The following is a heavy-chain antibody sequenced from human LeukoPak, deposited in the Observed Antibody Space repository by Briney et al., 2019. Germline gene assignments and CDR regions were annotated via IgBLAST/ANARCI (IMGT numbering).Heavy chain of an antibody. J-gene: IGHJ4*02. CDR1: GFTFSSYA. Sequence: GGSLRLSCAASGFTFSSYAMSWLRQAPGKGLEWVSAISGSGGSTYYADSVTGRFTIPRDNSKNTLYLQMNGLRAENTAVYYCARGLVSFDYWGPGTLVTASS. D-gene: IGHD6-19*01. V-gene: IGHV3-23*01. CDR3: ARGLVSFDY. CDR2: ISGSGGST.